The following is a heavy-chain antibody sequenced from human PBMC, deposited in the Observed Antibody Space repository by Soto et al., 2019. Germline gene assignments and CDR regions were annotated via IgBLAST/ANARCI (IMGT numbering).Heavy chain of an antibody. J-gene: IGHJ6*02. Sequence: QVQLVQSGAEVKKPGSSVRVSCKASGGTLRNYGISWVRQAPGQGLEWMGGIIPVFGTANYAQKFQGRVTITAEESTSPVYMDVTSLRSEDTAVYYCSRGDATKIVVTTYYGMDVWGQGTTVTVSS. CDR1: GGTLRNYG. CDR3: SRGDATKIVVTTYYGMDV. CDR2: IIPVFGTA. V-gene: IGHV1-69*12. D-gene: IGHD4-17*01.